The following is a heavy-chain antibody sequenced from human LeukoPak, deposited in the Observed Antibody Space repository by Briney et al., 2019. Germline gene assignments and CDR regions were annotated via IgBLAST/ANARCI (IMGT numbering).Heavy chain of an antibody. CDR2: ISDSGGGT. V-gene: IGHV3-23*01. CDR1: GFTFSNYA. D-gene: IGHD3-10*01. Sequence: PGGSLRLSCEASGFTFSNYAMSWVRQAQGKGLESFATISDSGGGTYYADSVKGRFTISRDNSKNTLYLQMNSLRAEDTAIHYCAKVPYSDYGSGKPPFMDVWGQGTTVAVSS. CDR3: AKVPYSDYGSGKPPFMDV. J-gene: IGHJ6*02.